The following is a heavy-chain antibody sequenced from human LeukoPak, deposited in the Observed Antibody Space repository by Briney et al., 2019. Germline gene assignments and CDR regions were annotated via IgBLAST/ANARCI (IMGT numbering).Heavy chain of an antibody. D-gene: IGHD6-13*01. CDR3: ARDNIAAAGYYMDV. Sequence: ASVKVSCKASGYTFTAYYMHWVRQAPGQGLEWMGWINPNSGGTNYAQKFQGRVTMTRDTSISTAYMELSRLTSDDTAVYYCARDNIAAAGYYMDVWGKGTRSPSP. J-gene: IGHJ6*03. CDR2: INPNSGGT. V-gene: IGHV1-2*02. CDR1: GYTFTAYY.